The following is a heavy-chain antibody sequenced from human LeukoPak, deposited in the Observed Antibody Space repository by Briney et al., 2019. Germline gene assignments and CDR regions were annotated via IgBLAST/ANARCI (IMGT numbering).Heavy chain of an antibody. CDR2: IIPIFGTA. Sequence: SVKVSCKASGGTFSSYAISWVRQAPGQGLEWMGGIIPIFGTANYAQKFQGRVTIAADESTSTAYMELSSLRSEDTAVYYCASIRNMVRGVITHDYWGQGTLVTVSS. CDR3: ASIRNMVRGVITHDY. V-gene: IGHV1-69*01. CDR1: GGTFSSYA. J-gene: IGHJ4*02. D-gene: IGHD3-10*01.